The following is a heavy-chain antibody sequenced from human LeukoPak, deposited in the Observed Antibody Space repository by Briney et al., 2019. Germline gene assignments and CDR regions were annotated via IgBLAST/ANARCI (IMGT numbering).Heavy chain of an antibody. J-gene: IGHJ4*02. Sequence: GGSLRLSCAASGFTVSSNYMSWVRQAPGKGLEWVSVIYSGGSTYYADSVKGRFTISRDNSKNTLYLQMNSLRAEDTAVYYCARTRGYSGYDLGYYFDYWGQGTLVTVSS. CDR2: IYSGGST. D-gene: IGHD5-12*01. V-gene: IGHV3-53*01. CDR3: ARTRGYSGYDLGYYFDY. CDR1: GFTVSSNY.